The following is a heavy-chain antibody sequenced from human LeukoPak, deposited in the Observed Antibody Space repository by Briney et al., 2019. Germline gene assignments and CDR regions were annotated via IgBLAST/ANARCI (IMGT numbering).Heavy chain of an antibody. CDR3: ARRRFCKLPCPMGYYMDV. J-gene: IGHJ6*03. CDR2: IYHGGTT. CDR1: GGSLISGGYY. V-gene: IGHV4-30-2*01. D-gene: IGHD2-15*01. Sequence: SETLSLTCTVSGGSLISGGYYWTWIRQPPGKGLERIGLIYHGGTTYYNPSLKSRVTISVDTSKNQFSLKLSSVTAADTAVYYCARRRFCKLPCPMGYYMDVWGKGTTVTVSS.